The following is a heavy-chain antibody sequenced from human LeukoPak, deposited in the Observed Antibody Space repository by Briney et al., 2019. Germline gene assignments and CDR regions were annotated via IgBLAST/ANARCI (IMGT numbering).Heavy chain of an antibody. J-gene: IGHJ4*02. CDR3: AKDPQYIAAAVPNDY. CDR1: GFTFSSYA. Sequence: GGSLRLSCAASGFTFSSYAMHWVRQAPGKGLEWVSTISGRGGSTYYADSVKGRFTISRDNSKNTLYLQMNSLRAEDTAVYYYAKDPQYIAAAVPNDYWGQGTLVTVSS. V-gene: IGHV3-23*01. D-gene: IGHD6-13*01. CDR2: ISGRGGST.